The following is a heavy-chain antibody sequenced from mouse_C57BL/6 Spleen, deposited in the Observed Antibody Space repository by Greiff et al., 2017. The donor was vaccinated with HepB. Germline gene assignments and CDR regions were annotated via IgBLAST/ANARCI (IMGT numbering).Heavy chain of an antibody. CDR3: ASHLKRGRKDYAMDY. D-gene: IGHD4-1*01. Sequence: VKLMESGPGLVAPSQSLSITCTVSGFSLTSYGVHWVRQPPGKGLEWLVVIWSDGSTTYNSALKSRLSISKDNSKSQVFLKMNSLQTDDTAMYYCASHLKRGRKDYAMDYWGQGTSVTVSS. CDR2: IWSDGST. J-gene: IGHJ4*01. CDR1: GFSLTSYG. V-gene: IGHV2-6*03.